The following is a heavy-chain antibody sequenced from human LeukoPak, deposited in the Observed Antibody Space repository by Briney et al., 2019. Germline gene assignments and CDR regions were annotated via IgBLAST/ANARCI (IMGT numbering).Heavy chain of an antibody. CDR3: AKDATHEIGSFDY. D-gene: IGHD1-1*01. Sequence: PGRSLRLSCAASGFTFDDYAMHWVRQAPGKGLEWVSGISWNSGSIGYADSVKGRFTISRDNAKNSLYLQMNSLRAEDTALYYCAKDATHEIGSFDYWGQGTLVTVSS. CDR2: ISWNSGSI. V-gene: IGHV3-9*01. J-gene: IGHJ4*02. CDR1: GFTFDDYA.